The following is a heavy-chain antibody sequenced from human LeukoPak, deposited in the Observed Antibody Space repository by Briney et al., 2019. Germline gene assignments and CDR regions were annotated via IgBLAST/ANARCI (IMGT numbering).Heavy chain of an antibody. V-gene: IGHV3-23*01. Sequence: GGSLRLSCAASGFSFSSYAMSWVRQAPGKGLEWVSSISGSGENTYYAQSVKGRFTISRDDYKSTLYLQKNSLRAEDTAVYFCATHSGSFPYYFYIDVWGKGTTVTVSS. CDR2: ISGSGENT. D-gene: IGHD3-10*01. CDR1: GFSFSSYA. CDR3: ATHSGSFPYYFYIDV. J-gene: IGHJ6*03.